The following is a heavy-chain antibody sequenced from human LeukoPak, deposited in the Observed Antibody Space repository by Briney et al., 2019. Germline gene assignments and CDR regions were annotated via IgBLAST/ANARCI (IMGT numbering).Heavy chain of an antibody. J-gene: IGHJ6*02. D-gene: IGHD5-12*01. CDR1: GGSISSSSYF. Sequence: SETLSLTCTVSGGSISSSSYFWGWIRQPPGKGLEWIGSIYYSGSTYYNPSLKSRVTISVDTSKNQFSLKLSSVTAADTAVYYCARFYSGYDPIPEVYYYGMDVWGQGTTVTVSS. CDR2: IYYSGST. CDR3: ARFYSGYDPIPEVYYYGMDV. V-gene: IGHV4-39*07.